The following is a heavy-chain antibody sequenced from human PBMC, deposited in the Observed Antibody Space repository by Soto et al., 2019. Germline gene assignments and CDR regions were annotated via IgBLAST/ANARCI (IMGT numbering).Heavy chain of an antibody. CDR1: GGSISSYY. D-gene: IGHD3-3*02. CDR2: IYYSGST. CDR3: ASPKIAFYNWFDP. V-gene: IGHV4-59*08. Sequence: SETLSLTCTVSGGSISSYYWGWIRQPPGKGLEWIGSIYYSGSTNYNPSLKSRVTISVDTSKNQFSLKLSSVTATDTAVYYCASPKIAFYNWFDPWGQGTLVTVSS. J-gene: IGHJ5*02.